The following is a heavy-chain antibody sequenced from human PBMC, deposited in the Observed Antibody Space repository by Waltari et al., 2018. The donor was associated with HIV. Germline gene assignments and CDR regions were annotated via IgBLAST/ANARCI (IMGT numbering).Heavy chain of an antibody. CDR3: ARGVAITVSTSRRYYGIDV. J-gene: IGHJ6*02. Sequence: QVQLQESGPGLVKPSETLSLTCTVSGDSISSAFYWGWLRQPPGKGLEWIGSVYHTGITDYNPSLKSRVIISVDTSKNQFSLKLSSVTAADTAVYYCARGVAITVSTSRRYYGIDVWGQGTTVTVSS. CDR1: GDSISSAFY. CDR2: VYHTGIT. D-gene: IGHD5-12*01. V-gene: IGHV4-38-2*02.